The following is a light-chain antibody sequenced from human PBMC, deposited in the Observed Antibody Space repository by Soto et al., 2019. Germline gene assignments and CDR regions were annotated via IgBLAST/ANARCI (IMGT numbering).Light chain of an antibody. J-gene: IGLJ3*02. CDR3: SSYTSSSTGV. CDR2: EVS. Sequence: QSVLTQPASVSGSPGQSITISCTGTSSDVGGYNYVSWYQHHPGKAPKLMIYEVSNRPSGVSNRFSGSKSGNTASLTISGLQDEDEADYYCSSYTSSSTGVFGGGTKVTVL. V-gene: IGLV2-14*01. CDR1: SSDVGGYNY.